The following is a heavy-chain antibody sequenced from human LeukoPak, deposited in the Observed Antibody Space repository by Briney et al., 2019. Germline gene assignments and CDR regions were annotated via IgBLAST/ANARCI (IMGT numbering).Heavy chain of an antibody. Sequence: GGSLRLSCAASGFTFSSYGMHWVRQAPGKGLEWVAVIWYDGSKKYYADSVKGRFTISRDNSKNTLYLQMNSLRAEDTAVYYCVTDRTAAGTSGFDIWGQGTMVTVSS. CDR3: VTDRTAAGTSGFDI. V-gene: IGHV3-33*01. CDR2: IWYDGSKK. D-gene: IGHD6-13*01. CDR1: GFTFSSYG. J-gene: IGHJ3*02.